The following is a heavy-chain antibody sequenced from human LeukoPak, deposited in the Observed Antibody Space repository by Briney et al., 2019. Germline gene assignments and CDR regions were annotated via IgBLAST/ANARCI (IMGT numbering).Heavy chain of an antibody. CDR2: VNPNSGGT. D-gene: IGHD3-22*01. Sequence: ASVKVSCKASGYTFTGYYMHWVRQAPGQGLEWMGWVNPNSGGTNYAQKFQGRVTMTRDTSISTAYMELSRLRSDDTAVYYCARHQSWIFDDSSGHDAFDIWGQGTMLTVSS. J-gene: IGHJ3*02. CDR3: ARHQSWIFDDSSGHDAFDI. CDR1: GYTFTGYY. V-gene: IGHV1-2*02.